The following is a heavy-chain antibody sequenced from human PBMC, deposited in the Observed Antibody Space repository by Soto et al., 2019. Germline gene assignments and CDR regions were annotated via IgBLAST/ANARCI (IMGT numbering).Heavy chain of an antibody. J-gene: IGHJ4*02. Sequence: EVQLLESGGGLVQPGGSLRLSCAASGFTFSSYAMSWVRQAPGKGLEWVSAISGSGGSTYYADSVKGRFTISRDNSKNTLYLQMNSLRAEDTAVYYCAKLPFSFPGWYGVDYYFDYWGQGTLVTVSS. CDR3: AKLPFSFPGWYGVDYYFDY. CDR2: ISGSGGST. D-gene: IGHD6-19*01. CDR1: GFTFSSYA. V-gene: IGHV3-23*01.